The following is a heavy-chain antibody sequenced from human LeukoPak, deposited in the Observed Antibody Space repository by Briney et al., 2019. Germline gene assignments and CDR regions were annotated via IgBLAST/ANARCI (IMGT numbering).Heavy chain of an antibody. D-gene: IGHD3-9*01. J-gene: IGHJ4*02. CDR2: INPNSGGT. Sequence: GASVKVPCKASGYTFTGYYMHWVRQAPGQGLEWMGWINPNSGGTNYAQKFQGRVTMTRDTSISTAYMELSRLRSDDTAVYYCARGVLRYFVVPQFDYWGQGTLVTVSS. V-gene: IGHV1-2*02. CDR1: GYTFTGYY. CDR3: ARGVLRYFVVPQFDY.